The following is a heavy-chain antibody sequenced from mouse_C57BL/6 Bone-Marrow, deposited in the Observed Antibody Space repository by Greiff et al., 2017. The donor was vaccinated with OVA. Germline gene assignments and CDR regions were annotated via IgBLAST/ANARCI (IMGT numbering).Heavy chain of an antibody. D-gene: IGHD2-3*01. J-gene: IGHJ4*01. Sequence: EVKLVESGGGLVQSGRSLRLSCATSGFTFSDFYMEWVRQAPGKGLEWIAASRNKANDYTTEYSASVKGRFIVSRDTYQSILYLQMNDLRAEDTAIYYCAREDGYYPYDYAMDYWGQGTSVTVSS. CDR2: SRNKANDYTT. CDR3: AREDGYYPYDYAMDY. V-gene: IGHV7-1*01. CDR1: GFTFSDFY.